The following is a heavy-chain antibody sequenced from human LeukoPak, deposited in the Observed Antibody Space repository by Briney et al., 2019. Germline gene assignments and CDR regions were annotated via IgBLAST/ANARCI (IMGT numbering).Heavy chain of an antibody. J-gene: IGHJ4*02. CDR3: AKDGDDSYFDY. CDR1: GFTFSSYA. CDR2: ISGSGDNT. D-gene: IGHD7-27*01. V-gene: IGHV3-23*01. Sequence: GGSLRLSCAASGFTFSSYAMSWVRQAPGKGLEWVSGISGSGDNTYYADSVKGRSTISRDNSKNTLYLQMNSLRAEDTAVYYCAKDGDDSYFDYWGQGTLVTVSS.